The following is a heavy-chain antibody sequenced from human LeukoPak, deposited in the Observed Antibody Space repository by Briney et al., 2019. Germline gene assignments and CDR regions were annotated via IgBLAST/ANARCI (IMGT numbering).Heavy chain of an antibody. CDR1: GFTFSSYG. J-gene: IGHJ6*02. V-gene: IGHV3-30*18. CDR2: ISYDGSNK. Sequence: GRSLRLSCAASGFTFSSYGMYWVRQAPGKGLEWVAVISYDGSNKYYTDSVKGRFTISRDNSKNTLYLQMNSLRAEDTAEYYCAKDWKNYDFLPYGMDVWGQGTTVTVSS. D-gene: IGHD3-3*01. CDR3: AKDWKNYDFLPYGMDV.